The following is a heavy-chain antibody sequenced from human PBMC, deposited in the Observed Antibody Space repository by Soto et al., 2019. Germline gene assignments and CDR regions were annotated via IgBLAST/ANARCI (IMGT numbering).Heavy chain of an antibody. Sequence: SETLSLTCTVSGGSISSSSYYWGWIRQPPGKGLEWIGGIYYSGSTYYNPSLKSRVTISVDTSKNQFSLKLSSVTAADTAVYYCARHEGYCSGGSCYSLGAFDIWGQGTMVTVSS. CDR2: IYYSGST. CDR1: GGSISSSSYY. J-gene: IGHJ3*02. V-gene: IGHV4-39*01. D-gene: IGHD2-15*01. CDR3: ARHEGYCSGGSCYSLGAFDI.